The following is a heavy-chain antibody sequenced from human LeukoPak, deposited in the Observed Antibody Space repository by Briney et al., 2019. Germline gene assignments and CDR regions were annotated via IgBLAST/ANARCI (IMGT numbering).Heavy chain of an antibody. CDR2: ISGNSSYI. V-gene: IGHV3-21*01. CDR1: GFTFSSYS. D-gene: IGHD6-13*01. J-gene: IGHJ4*02. Sequence: GGSLRLSCAASGFTFSSYSINWVRQAPGKGLEWVSSISGNSSYIYYADSVKGRFTISRDNAKNSLYLQMNSLRAEDTAMYYCARGSGSSSWYNSIDYWGRGTLVTVSS. CDR3: ARGSGSSSWYNSIDY.